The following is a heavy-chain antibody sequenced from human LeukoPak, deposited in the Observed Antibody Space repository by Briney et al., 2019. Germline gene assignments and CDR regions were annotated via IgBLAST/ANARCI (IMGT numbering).Heavy chain of an antibody. J-gene: IGHJ4*02. D-gene: IGHD3-3*01. V-gene: IGHV3-7*01. CDR2: IKQDGSEK. CDR3: ARDNPYYDFWSGLDY. CDR1: GFTFSSYC. Sequence: GGSLRLSCAASGFTFSSYCMSWVRQAPGKGLEWVANIKQDGSEKYYVDSVKGRFTISRDNAKNSLYLQMNSLRAEDTAVYYCARDNPYYDFWSGLDYWGQGTLVTVSS.